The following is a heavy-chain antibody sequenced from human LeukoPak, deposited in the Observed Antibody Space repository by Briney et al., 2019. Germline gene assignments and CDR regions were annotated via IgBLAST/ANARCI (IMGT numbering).Heavy chain of an antibody. CDR2: IIPIFGTT. D-gene: IGHD5-12*01. Sequence: ASVKVSCKASGGTFSSHAISWVRQAPGQGLEWVGGIIPIFGTTNYAQKFQGRVTITTDESTSTGYMELRSLRSDDKAVYYCARGDSGYDYGFDNWGQGTLVTVSS. V-gene: IGHV1-69*05. CDR3: ARGDSGYDYGFDN. CDR1: GGTFSSHA. J-gene: IGHJ4*02.